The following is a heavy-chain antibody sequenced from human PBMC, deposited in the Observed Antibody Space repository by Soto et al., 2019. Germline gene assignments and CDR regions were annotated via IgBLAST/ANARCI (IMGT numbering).Heavy chain of an antibody. CDR1: GFTFSIYS. Sequence: GGSLRLSCAASGFTFSIYSMNWVRQAPGKGLEWVSSISSSSSYIYYADSVKGRFTISRDNAKNSLYLQMNTLRAEDTAVYYSARSQGRDGYTNFDYWGQGTLVTVYS. CDR3: ARSQGRDGYTNFDY. J-gene: IGHJ4*02. V-gene: IGHV3-21*01. CDR2: ISSSSSYI. D-gene: IGHD1-1*01.